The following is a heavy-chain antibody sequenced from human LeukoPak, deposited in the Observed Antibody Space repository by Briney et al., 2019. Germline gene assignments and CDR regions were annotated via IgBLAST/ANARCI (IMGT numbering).Heavy chain of an antibody. V-gene: IGHV3-30-3*01. D-gene: IGHD1-26*01. CDR3: ARDFVGAGAFDI. Sequence: GGSLRLSCAASGSTFSSYAMHWVRQAPGKGLEWVAVISYDGSNKYYADSVKGRFTISRDNSKNTLYLQMNSLRAEDTAVYYCARDFVGAGAFDIWGQGTMVTVSS. CDR1: GSTFSSYA. CDR2: ISYDGSNK. J-gene: IGHJ3*02.